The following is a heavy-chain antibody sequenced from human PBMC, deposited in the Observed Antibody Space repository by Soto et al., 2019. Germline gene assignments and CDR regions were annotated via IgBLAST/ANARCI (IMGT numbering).Heavy chain of an antibody. CDR1: GFTFSSYS. CDR2: ISSSSSYI. J-gene: IGHJ5*02. Sequence: GGSLRLSCAASGFTFSSYSMNWVRQAPGKGLEWVSSISSSSSYIHYADSVKGRFTISRDNAKNSLYLQMNSLRAEDTAVYYCARDTDYGDFHWFDPWGQGTLVTVSS. CDR3: ARDTDYGDFHWFDP. V-gene: IGHV3-21*01. D-gene: IGHD4-17*01.